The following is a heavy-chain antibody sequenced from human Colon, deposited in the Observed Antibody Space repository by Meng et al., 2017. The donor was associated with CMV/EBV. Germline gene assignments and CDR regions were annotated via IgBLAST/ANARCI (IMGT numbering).Heavy chain of an antibody. J-gene: IGHJ5*02. CDR1: GGSFNTYA. V-gene: IGHV1-69*10. CDR3: ARGGVDNWFDP. D-gene: IGHD2-8*02. CDR2: IIPILPIT. Sequence: SYEAPGGSFNTYAVTWVRQAPGQGLGWMGGIIPILPITNYARRFQGRLTITADKSTSTSYMELSGLIPEDTAVYYCARGGVDNWFDPWGQGTLVTVSS.